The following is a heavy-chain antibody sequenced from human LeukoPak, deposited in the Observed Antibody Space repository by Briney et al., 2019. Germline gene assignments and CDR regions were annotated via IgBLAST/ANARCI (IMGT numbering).Heavy chain of an antibody. CDR2: INHSGST. CDR1: GGSFSGYY. V-gene: IGHV4-34*01. D-gene: IGHD1-26*01. J-gene: IGHJ5*02. CDR3: AKDFTGSSPRWFDP. Sequence: SETLSLTCAVYGGSFSGYYWSWIRQPPGKGLEWIGEINHSGSTNYNPSLKSRVTISVDTSKNQFSLKLSSVTAADTAIYYCAKDFTGSSPRWFDPWGQGTLVTVSS.